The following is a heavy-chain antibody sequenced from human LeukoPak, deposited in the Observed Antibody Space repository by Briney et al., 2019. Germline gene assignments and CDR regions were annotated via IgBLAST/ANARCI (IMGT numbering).Heavy chain of an antibody. J-gene: IGHJ4*02. CDR1: GFTFSSYA. CDR3: AKDRIESGSYHGYFDY. D-gene: IGHD1-26*01. Sequence: PGRSLRLSCAASGFTFSSYAMHWVRQAPGKGLEWVAVISYDGSNKYYADSVKGRFTISRDNSKNTLYLQMNSLRAEDTAVYYCAKDRIESGSYHGYFDYWGQGTLVTVSS. V-gene: IGHV3-30-3*01. CDR2: ISYDGSNK.